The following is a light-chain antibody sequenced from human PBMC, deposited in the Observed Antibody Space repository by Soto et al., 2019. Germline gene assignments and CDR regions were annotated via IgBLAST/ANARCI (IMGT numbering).Light chain of an antibody. Sequence: QSVLTQPPSASGPPGQRVTISCSGSSSSIESNHVNWFQQLPGTTPKLLIHSDNQRPSGVPDRFSGSKSGTSASLAISGLQSEDEADYYCVAWDDSLNGVVFGGGTKLTVL. V-gene: IGLV1-44*01. CDR1: SSSIESNH. J-gene: IGLJ3*02. CDR2: SDN. CDR3: VAWDDSLNGVV.